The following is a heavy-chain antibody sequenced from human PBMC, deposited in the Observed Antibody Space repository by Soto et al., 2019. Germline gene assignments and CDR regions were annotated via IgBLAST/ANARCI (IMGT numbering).Heavy chain of an antibody. D-gene: IGHD5-12*01. V-gene: IGHV2-5*01. CDR2: IYYNDDR. CDR3: AHSDGGYEIIYFDF. CDR1: GFSFTTAGVA. Sequence: SGPTLVNPTQTLTLTCTFSGFSFTTAGVAVGWIRQTPGGALEWLTPIYYNDDRRFSPSLKTRLTITGDTSKNQVVLSLTNVDPGDTATYFCAHSDGGYEIIYFDFWGQGIPVTVSS. J-gene: IGHJ4*02.